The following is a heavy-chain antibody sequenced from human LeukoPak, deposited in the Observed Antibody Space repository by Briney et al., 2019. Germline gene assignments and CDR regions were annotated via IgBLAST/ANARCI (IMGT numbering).Heavy chain of an antibody. CDR1: GFTFSSYS. CDR2: ISSSSYI. Sequence: GGSLRLSCAASGFTFSSYSMNWVRQAPGKGLEWVSSISSSSYIYYADSVKGRFTISRDNAKNSLYLQMNSLRAEDTAVYYCARDRLPYYDNSGETSPDYWGQGTLVTVSS. D-gene: IGHD3-22*01. CDR3: ARDRLPYYDNSGETSPDY. V-gene: IGHV3-21*01. J-gene: IGHJ4*02.